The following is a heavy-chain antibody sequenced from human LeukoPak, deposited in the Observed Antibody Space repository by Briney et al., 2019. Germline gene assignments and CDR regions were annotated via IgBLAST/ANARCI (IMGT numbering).Heavy chain of an antibody. J-gene: IGHJ4*02. CDR2: IYSGGKT. D-gene: IGHD3-3*01. CDR1: GFTVSSSY. CDR3: ARYSDRGEWYPSY. Sequence: PGGSLRLSCAATGFTVSSSYMSWVRQAPGKGLEWVSVIYSGGKTYYADSVKGRFSISRDNSKNMVYLQMNSLGAEDTAVYYCARYSDRGEWYPSYWGQGTLVTVSS. V-gene: IGHV3-66*01.